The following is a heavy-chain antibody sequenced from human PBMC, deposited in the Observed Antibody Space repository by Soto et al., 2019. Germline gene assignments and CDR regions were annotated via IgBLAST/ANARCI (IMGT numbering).Heavy chain of an antibody. CDR3: ASIIAAAGTGWFDP. J-gene: IGHJ5*02. D-gene: IGHD6-13*01. V-gene: IGHV4-30-4*01. CDR1: GGSISSGDYY. Sequence: QVQLQESGPGLVKPSQTLSLTCTVSGGSISSGDYYWSWIRQPPGKGLEWIGYIDYSGSTYYNPSLKSRVTIAVDTSKNQCSLKLSSVTAADTAVYYCASIIAAAGTGWFDPWGQGTLVTVSS. CDR2: IDYSGST.